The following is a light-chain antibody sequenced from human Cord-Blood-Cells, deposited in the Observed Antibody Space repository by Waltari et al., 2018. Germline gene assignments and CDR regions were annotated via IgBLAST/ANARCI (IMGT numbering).Light chain of an antibody. CDR1: SSDVGGSNY. CDR2: DVS. CDR3: CSYAGSYTLAVV. J-gene: IGLJ2*01. V-gene: IGLV2-11*01. Sequence: QSALTQPRSVSGSPGQSVTISCTGTSSDVGGSNYVSWYQQHPGKAPKLMIYDVSNRPSGVPDRFSGSKSGNTASLTISGLQAEDEADYYCCSYAGSYTLAVVFGGGTKLTVL.